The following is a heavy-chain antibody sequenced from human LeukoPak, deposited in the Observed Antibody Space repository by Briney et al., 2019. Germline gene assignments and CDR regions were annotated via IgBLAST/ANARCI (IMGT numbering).Heavy chain of an antibody. V-gene: IGHV3-30-3*01. J-gene: IGHJ6*03. CDR2: ISYDGSNK. Sequence: GGSLRLSCAASGFTFSSYAMHWVRQAPGKGLEWVAVISYDGSNKYYADSVKGRFTISRDNSKNTLYLQMNSLRAEDTAVYYCAKDRAVGFGVAFYYYYYMDVWGKGTTVTVSS. CDR1: GFTFSSYA. CDR3: AKDRAVGFGVAFYYYYYMDV. D-gene: IGHD3-3*01.